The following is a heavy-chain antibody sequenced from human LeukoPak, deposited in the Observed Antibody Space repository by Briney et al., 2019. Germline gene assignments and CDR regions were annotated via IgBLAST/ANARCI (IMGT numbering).Heavy chain of an antibody. D-gene: IGHD3-3*01. CDR2: IYTSGST. CDR3: ARRGYYDFWSGYLDAFDI. Sequence: SETLSLTCTVSGSSISSYYWSWIRQPPGKGLEWIGYIYTSGSTNYNPSLKSRVTISVDTSKNQFSLKLSSVTAADTAVYYCARRGYYDFWSGYLDAFDIWGQGTMVTVSS. CDR1: GSSISSYY. V-gene: IGHV4-4*09. J-gene: IGHJ3*02.